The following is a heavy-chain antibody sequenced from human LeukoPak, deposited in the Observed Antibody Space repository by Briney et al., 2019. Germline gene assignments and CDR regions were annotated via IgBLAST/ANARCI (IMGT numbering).Heavy chain of an antibody. Sequence: GGSLRLSCAASGFTFSGHWMSWVRQAPGKGLEWVANINKGGSDKYYVDPVKGRFTISRENANNLLYLQMNSLRGEATAVFYCTRDRSRAEDDWGQGTLVTVSS. CDR3: TRDRSRAEDD. J-gene: IGHJ4*02. CDR2: INKGGSDK. CDR1: GFTFSGHW. V-gene: IGHV3-7*01. D-gene: IGHD1-14*01.